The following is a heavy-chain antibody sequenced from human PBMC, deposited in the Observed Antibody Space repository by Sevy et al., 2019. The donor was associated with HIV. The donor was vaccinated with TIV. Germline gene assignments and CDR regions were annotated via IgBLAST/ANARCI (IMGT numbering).Heavy chain of an antibody. Sequence: GGSLRLSCAASGFTFNKYNMNWVRQAPGKGLEWVSTITGYSTDIYYADSVKGRFTISRDDAKNSLYLQMSGLGAEDTAIYYCARAEQTYFFDYWGQGTLVTVSS. J-gene: IGHJ4*02. V-gene: IGHV3-21*06. CDR3: ARAEQTYFFDY. CDR1: GFTFNKYN. CDR2: ITGYSTDI.